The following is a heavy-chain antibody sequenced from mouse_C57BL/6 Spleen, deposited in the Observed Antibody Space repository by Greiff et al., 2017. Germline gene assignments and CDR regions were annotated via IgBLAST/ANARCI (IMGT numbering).Heavy chain of an antibody. CDR3: ARNNYYGSSPYAMDY. CDR1: GYTFTSYW. D-gene: IGHD1-1*01. V-gene: IGHV1-55*01. J-gene: IGHJ4*01. CDR2: IYPGSGST. Sequence: QVHVKQPGAELVKPGASVKMSCKASGYTFTSYWITWVKQRPGQGLEWIGDIYPGSGSTNYNEKFKSKATLTVDTSSSTAYMQLSSLTSEDSAVYYCARNNYYGSSPYAMDYWGQGTSVTVSS.